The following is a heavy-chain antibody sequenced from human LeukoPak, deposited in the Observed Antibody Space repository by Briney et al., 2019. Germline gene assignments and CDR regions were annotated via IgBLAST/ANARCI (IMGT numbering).Heavy chain of an antibody. CDR2: ISYDGRTT. Sequence: GGSLRLSCAASGYTFNSYTIHWVRQAPGKGLEWVAVISYDGRTTFYADSVRGRFTTSRDNSKNTLYLQMDSLRAEDTAVYYCARDRAWNYFDYWGQGTLVTVSS. D-gene: IGHD3-3*01. V-gene: IGHV3-30*04. CDR3: ARDRAWNYFDY. J-gene: IGHJ4*02. CDR1: GYTFNSYT.